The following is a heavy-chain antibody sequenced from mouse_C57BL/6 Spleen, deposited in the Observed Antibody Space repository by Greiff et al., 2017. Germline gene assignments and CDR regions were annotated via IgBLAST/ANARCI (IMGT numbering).Heavy chain of an antibody. CDR2: IDPETGGT. Sequence: VKLQESGAELVRPGASVTLSCKASGYTFTDYEMHWVKQTPVHGLEWIGAIDPETGGTAYNQKFKGKAILTADKSSSTAYMELRSLTSADSAVYYCTGPIATTVVDYWGQGTTLTVSS. V-gene: IGHV1-15*01. J-gene: IGHJ2*01. CDR3: TGPIATTVVDY. CDR1: GYTFTDYE. D-gene: IGHD1-1*01.